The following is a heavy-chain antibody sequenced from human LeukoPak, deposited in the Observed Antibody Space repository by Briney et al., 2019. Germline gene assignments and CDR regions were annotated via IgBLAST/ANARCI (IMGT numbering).Heavy chain of an antibody. CDR3: AKELGGFGELFYYYGMDV. CDR2: ISYDGSNK. J-gene: IGHJ6*02. V-gene: IGHV3-30*18. Sequence: PGGSLRLSCAASGFTFSSYGMHWVRQAPGKGLEWVAVISYDGSNKYYADSVKVRFTISRDNSKNTLYLQMNSLRAEDTAVYYCAKELGGFGELFYYYGMDVWGQGTTVTVSS. D-gene: IGHD3-10*01. CDR1: GFTFSSYG.